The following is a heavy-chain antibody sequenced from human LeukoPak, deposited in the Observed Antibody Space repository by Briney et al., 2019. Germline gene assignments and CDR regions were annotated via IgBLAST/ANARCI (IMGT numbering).Heavy chain of an antibody. CDR2: IYPGDSHP. D-gene: IGHD2-2*02. J-gene: IGHJ5*02. CDR3: ARGPYAYTSSATLGSYNWFDP. CDR1: GYSFPNYW. Sequence: GESLKISCKGSGYSFPNYWIGWVRQMPGKGLERMGIIYPGDSHPRYSPSFQDQVTISVDKSLSTAYLQWSSLKASDTAMYYCARGPYAYTSSATLGSYNWFDPWGQGSLVTVSS. V-gene: IGHV5-51*01.